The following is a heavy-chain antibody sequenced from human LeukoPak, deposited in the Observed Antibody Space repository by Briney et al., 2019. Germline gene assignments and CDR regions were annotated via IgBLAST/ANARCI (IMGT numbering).Heavy chain of an antibody. J-gene: IGHJ6*02. CDR1: GDSISSYY. V-gene: IGHV4-59*01. CDR3: ARLKCISTTCPSRYVMDV. CDR2: IYYSGST. D-gene: IGHD2-2*01. Sequence: SETLSLTCTVSGDSISSYYWNWIRQSPGRGLEWIGYIYYSGSTNYNPSLRSRVTISVDTSKDQFSLNLTSVTAADTAVYYCARLKCISTTCPSRYVMDVWGQGTTVTVSS.